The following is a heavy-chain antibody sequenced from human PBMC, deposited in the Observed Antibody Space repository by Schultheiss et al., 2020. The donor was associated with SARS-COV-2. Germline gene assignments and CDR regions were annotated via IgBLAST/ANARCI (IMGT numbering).Heavy chain of an antibody. CDR1: GFTFSDYY. D-gene: IGHD3-10*01. CDR2: ISGSGGST. V-gene: IGHV3-23*01. J-gene: IGHJ3*02. CDR3: ARVRSGTDAFDI. Sequence: GGSLRLSCAASGFTFSDYYMSWIRQAPGKGLEWVSAISGSGGSTYYADSVKGRFTISRDNSKNTLYLQMNSLRAEDTAVYYCARVRSGTDAFDIWGQGTMVTVSS.